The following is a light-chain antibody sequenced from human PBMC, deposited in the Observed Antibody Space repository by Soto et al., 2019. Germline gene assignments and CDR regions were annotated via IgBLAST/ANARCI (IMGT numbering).Light chain of an antibody. CDR3: QQSFHTPYT. V-gene: IGKV1-39*01. J-gene: IGKJ2*01. CDR1: QNINKN. Sequence: IQMTQSPSSLSAFVGDSVTISCRASQNINKNLNWYQQKSGKAPSLLMYEASTLQSGVPSRFSGSGSGTDFTLAITNLPPEDFATYYCQQSFHTPYTFGQGTKLEI. CDR2: EAS.